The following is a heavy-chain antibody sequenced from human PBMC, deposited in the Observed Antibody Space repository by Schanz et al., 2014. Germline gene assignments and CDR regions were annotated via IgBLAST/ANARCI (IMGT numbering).Heavy chain of an antibody. CDR3: ARDRLAAQGIDS. CDR2: IYYSGGT. CDR1: GGSINSDAFY. Sequence: QVQLQESGPGVVKPSQTLSLTCTVSGGSINSDAFYWTWIRQHPGKGLEWVGYIYYSGGTYYSPSLKSRVSISLDTSKNQVSLSLSSVTAADTAVYYCARDRLAAQGIDSWGQGTLVTVSS. V-gene: IGHV4-31*03. D-gene: IGHD6-6*01. J-gene: IGHJ4*02.